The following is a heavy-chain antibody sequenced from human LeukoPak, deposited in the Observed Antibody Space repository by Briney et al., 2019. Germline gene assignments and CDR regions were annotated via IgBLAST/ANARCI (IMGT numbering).Heavy chain of an antibody. Sequence: PGGSLRLSCAASGFTFSSYWMNWARQAPGKGLEWVASINHKGNVNYYVDSAKGRFTIPRDNAKNSLYLQMSNLRAEDTAVYFCARGGGLDVWGQGATVTVSS. CDR3: ARGGGLDV. V-gene: IGHV3-7*03. D-gene: IGHD3-16*01. CDR2: INHKGNVN. J-gene: IGHJ6*02. CDR1: GFTFSSYW.